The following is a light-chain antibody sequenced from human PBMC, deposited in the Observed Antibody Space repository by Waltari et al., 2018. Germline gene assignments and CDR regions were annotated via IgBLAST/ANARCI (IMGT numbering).Light chain of an antibody. CDR3: AAWDDTLNGVL. CDR1: GFNIGART. J-gene: IGLJ2*01. Sequence: QSVLTQSPSTSGTPGQTVTIFCSGSGFNIGARTVNWYQQLPGTVPKLLIYSNNQRPSGVPDRFSGSKSGSSASLAISRLQSEDEADYYCAAWDDTLNGVLFGGGTKLTVL. V-gene: IGLV1-44*01. CDR2: SNN.